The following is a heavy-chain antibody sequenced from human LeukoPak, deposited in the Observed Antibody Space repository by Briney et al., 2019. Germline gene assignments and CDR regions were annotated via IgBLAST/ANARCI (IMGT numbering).Heavy chain of an antibody. CDR3: ARVSLGNEPGSPQNYYYYGMDV. Sequence: GASVKVSCKASGGTFSSYAISWVRQAPGQGLEWMGGIIPIFGTANYAQKFQGRVTITADESTSTAYMELSSLRSEDTAVYHCARVSLGNEPGSPQNYYYYGMDVWGQGTTVTVSS. V-gene: IGHV1-69*13. CDR1: GGTFSSYA. J-gene: IGHJ6*02. CDR2: IIPIFGTA.